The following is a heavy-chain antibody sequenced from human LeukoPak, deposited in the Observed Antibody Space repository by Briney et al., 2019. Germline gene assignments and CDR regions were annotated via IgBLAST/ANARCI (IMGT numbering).Heavy chain of an antibody. J-gene: IGHJ3*02. CDR3: AREGLATVSAFDI. V-gene: IGHV1-2*02. Sequence: ASVKVSCKASGYTFTGYYMHWVRQAPGQGLEWMGWINPNSGGTNYAQKFQGRVTMTRDTSISTAYTELSRLRSDDTAVYYCAREGLATVSAFDIWGQGTMVTVSS. D-gene: IGHD5-18*01. CDR1: GYTFTGYY. CDR2: INPNSGGT.